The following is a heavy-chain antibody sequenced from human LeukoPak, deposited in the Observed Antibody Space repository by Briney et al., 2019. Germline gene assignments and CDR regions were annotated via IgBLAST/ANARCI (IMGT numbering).Heavy chain of an antibody. Sequence: AGSLRLYCAASGFTFSRYWMSWVGQAPGKGLEWLANIRQDGRDKYYVDSVKGRFTISRDNAKNSLYLQMNNLRAEDTALYYCARDIDRYYADYWGQGTLVTVSS. J-gene: IGHJ4*02. V-gene: IGHV3-7*01. CDR1: GFTFSRYW. CDR2: IRQDGRDK. CDR3: ARDIDRYYADY. D-gene: IGHD2-21*01.